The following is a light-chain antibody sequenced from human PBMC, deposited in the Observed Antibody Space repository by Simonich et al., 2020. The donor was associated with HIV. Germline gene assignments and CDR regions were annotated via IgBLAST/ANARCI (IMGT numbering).Light chain of an antibody. CDR3: SSYTRSTTYVI. CDR2: DVS. V-gene: IGLV2-14*03. Sequence: QSALTQPASVSGSPGQSITISCTGTISDVVGYNYVSWSQQHPGKAPKLMIYDVSKRPSGVSNRFSGSKSGSTASLTISGLQAEDEADYYCSSYTRSTTYVIFGGGTKLTVL. J-gene: IGLJ2*01. CDR1: ISDVVGYNY.